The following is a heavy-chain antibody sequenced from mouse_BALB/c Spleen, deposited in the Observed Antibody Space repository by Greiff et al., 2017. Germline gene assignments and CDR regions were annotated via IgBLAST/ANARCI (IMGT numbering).Heavy chain of an antibody. V-gene: IGHV3-2*02. CDR3: ARRTMITNYFDY. J-gene: IGHJ2*01. CDR1: GYSITSDYA. D-gene: IGHD2-4*01. CDR2: ISYSGST. Sequence: DVHLVESGPGLVKPSQSLSLTCTVTGYSITSDYAWNWIRQFPGNKLEWMGYISYSGSTSYNPSLKSRISITRDTSKNQFFLQLNSVTTEDTATYYCARRTMITNYFDYWGQGTTLTVSS.